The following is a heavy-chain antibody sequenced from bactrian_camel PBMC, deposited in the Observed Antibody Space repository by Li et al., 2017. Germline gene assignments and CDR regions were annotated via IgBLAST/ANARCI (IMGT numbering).Heavy chain of an antibody. CDR2: MARDGSLA. CDR1: AHTYDNYC. D-gene: IGHD3*01. J-gene: IGHJ4*01. Sequence: QVQLVESGGGLVQPGGSLRLSCTASAHTYDNYCVAWFRQAPGKEREGVAAMARDGSLANTDSRFSISLDEAENILYLQMNNLKPEDTAMYYCEAKRGGRCPIWGDLEYKHMGQGTQVTVS. V-gene: IGHV3S26*01.